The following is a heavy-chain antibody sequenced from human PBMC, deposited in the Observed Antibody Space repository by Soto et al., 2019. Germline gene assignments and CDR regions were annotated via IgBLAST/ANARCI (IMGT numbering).Heavy chain of an antibody. CDR1: GFTFSSYA. V-gene: IGHV3-30-3*01. CDR3: ARDGMDDYVWGSYRTYWYFDL. J-gene: IGHJ2*01. CDR2: ISYDGSNK. D-gene: IGHD3-16*02. Sequence: QVQLVESGGGVVQPGRSLRLSCAASGFTFSSYAMHWVRQAPGKGLEWVAVISYDGSNKYYADSVKGRFTISRDNSKNTLYLQMNSVRAEDTAVYYCARDGMDDYVWGSYRTYWYFDLWGRGTLVPVSS.